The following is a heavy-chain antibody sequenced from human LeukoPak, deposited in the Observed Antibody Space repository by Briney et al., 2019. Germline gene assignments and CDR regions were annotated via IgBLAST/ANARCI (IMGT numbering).Heavy chain of an antibody. V-gene: IGHV3-30*02. CDR1: GFTFSSYG. Sequence: GGSLRLSCAASGFTFSSYGMHWVRQAPGKGLEWVAFIRYDGSNKYYADSVKGRFTISRDNSKNTLYLQMNSLRAEDTAVYYCAKGRRDCSSTSYYNFDYWGQGTLVTVSS. J-gene: IGHJ4*02. CDR2: IRYDGSNK. CDR3: AKGRRDCSSTSYYNFDY. D-gene: IGHD2-2*02.